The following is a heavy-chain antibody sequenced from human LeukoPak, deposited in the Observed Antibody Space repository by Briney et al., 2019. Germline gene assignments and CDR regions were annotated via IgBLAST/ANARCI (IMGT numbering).Heavy chain of an antibody. CDR1: GYTFTSYG. Sequence: GASVKVSCKASGYTFTSYGISWVRQAPGQGLEWMGWISAYNGNTNYAQKLQGRVTMTTDTSTSTAYMELRSLRSDDTAVYYCARDGGNRDSSGRSLDYWGQGTLVTASS. D-gene: IGHD3-22*01. CDR2: ISAYNGNT. CDR3: ARDGGNRDSSGRSLDY. J-gene: IGHJ4*02. V-gene: IGHV1-18*01.